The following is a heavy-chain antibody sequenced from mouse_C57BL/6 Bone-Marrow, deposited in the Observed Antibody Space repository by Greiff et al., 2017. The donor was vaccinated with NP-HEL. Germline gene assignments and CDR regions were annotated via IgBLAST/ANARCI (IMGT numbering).Heavy chain of an antibody. CDR2: ISSGSCTI. CDR1: GFTFSDYG. CDR3: ARFGSCWYFDV. Sequence: EVHLVESGGGLVKPGGSLKLSCAASGFTFSDYGMHWVRQAPEKGLEWVAYISSGSCTIYYADTVKGRFTISRDNAKNTLYLQMTSLRSEDTAMYYCARFGSCWYFDVWGTGTTVTVTS. J-gene: IGHJ1*03. D-gene: IGHD1-1*01. V-gene: IGHV5-17*01.